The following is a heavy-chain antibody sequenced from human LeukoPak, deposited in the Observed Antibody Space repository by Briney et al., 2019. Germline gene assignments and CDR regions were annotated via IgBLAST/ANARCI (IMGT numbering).Heavy chain of an antibody. CDR2: ISWNSGSI. CDR1: GFTFDDYA. Sequence: GRSLRLSCAASGFTFDDYAMHWVRQAPGKGLEWVSGISWNSGSIGYADSVKGRFTISRDNAKNSLYLQMNSLRAEDTAVYYCARDPFSYYYGMDVWGQGTTVTVSS. CDR3: ARDPFSYYYGMDV. J-gene: IGHJ6*02. V-gene: IGHV3-9*01. D-gene: IGHD3-16*01.